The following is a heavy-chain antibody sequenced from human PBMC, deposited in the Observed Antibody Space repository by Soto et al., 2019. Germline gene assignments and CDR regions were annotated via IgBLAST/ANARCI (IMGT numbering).Heavy chain of an antibody. D-gene: IGHD2-15*01. V-gene: IGHV4-38-2*02. Sequence: SETLSLTCTVSGYSINSDDYWGWIRQPPGKGLEWIASIYHSVSTFYNPSLRSRVTISIDTSKNQFSLRLTAVTAADTAMYYCARKVLVGATGHTDSDSWGPGTLVTVPQ. CDR1: GYSINSDDY. CDR3: ARKVLVGATGHTDSDS. CDR2: IYHSVST. J-gene: IGHJ4*02.